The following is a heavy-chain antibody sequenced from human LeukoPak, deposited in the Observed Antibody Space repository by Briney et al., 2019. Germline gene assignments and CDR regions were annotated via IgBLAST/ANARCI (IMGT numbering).Heavy chain of an antibody. V-gene: IGHV1-2*06. J-gene: IGHJ4*02. CDR1: GYTFTGYY. CDR3: ARDVQSSGWCPFDY. Sequence: ASVKVSCKASGYTFTGYYMHWVRQAPGQGLEWMGRINPNSGGTNYAQKFQGRVTMTRDTSISTAYKELSRLRSDDTAVYYCARDVQSSGWCPFDYWGQGTLVTVSS. D-gene: IGHD6-19*01. CDR2: INPNSGGT.